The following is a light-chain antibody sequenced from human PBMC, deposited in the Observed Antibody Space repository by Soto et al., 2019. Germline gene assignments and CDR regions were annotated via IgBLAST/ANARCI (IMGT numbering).Light chain of an antibody. V-gene: IGLV1-44*01. J-gene: IGLJ3*02. CDR1: SSNIGSNT. CDR3: EAWDDSRNGWG. CDR2: SNN. Sequence: QSVLTQPPSASGTPGQRVTTSCSGSSSNIGSNTVNWYQQPPGTALKPLIYSNNQRPSGVPDRFSGSKSGTSPSLSISGPQAEDEADYECEAWDDSRNGWGFGGGTQRTVL.